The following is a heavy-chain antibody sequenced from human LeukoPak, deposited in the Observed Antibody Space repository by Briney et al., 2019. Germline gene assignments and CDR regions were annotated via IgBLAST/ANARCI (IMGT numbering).Heavy chain of an antibody. J-gene: IGHJ4*02. D-gene: IGHD1-1*01. V-gene: IGHV3-15*01. CDR1: GITFSNAW. CDR3: ATYRWYSDY. Sequence: PGGSLRLSCAASGITFSNAWMSWVRQAPGKGLEWVDRIKSKSDGETTDYAAPVKGRFTISRDDSKNTLYLQMNSLKTEDTAMYYCATYRWYSDYWGQGVPVTVSS. CDR2: IKSKSDGETT.